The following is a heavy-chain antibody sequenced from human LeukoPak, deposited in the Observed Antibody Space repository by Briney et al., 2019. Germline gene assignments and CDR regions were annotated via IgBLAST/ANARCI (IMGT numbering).Heavy chain of an antibody. V-gene: IGHV1-69*13. D-gene: IGHD2-2*01. J-gene: IGHJ5*02. CDR1: GGTFSSYA. CDR3: ARRAREWVVPAATEEDWFGP. Sequence: ASVKVSCKASGGTFSSYAISWVRQAPGQGLEWMGGIIPIFGTANYAQKFQGRVTITADESTSTAYMELSSLRSEDTAVYYCARRAREWVVPAATEEDWFGPWGQGTLVTVSS. CDR2: IIPIFGTA.